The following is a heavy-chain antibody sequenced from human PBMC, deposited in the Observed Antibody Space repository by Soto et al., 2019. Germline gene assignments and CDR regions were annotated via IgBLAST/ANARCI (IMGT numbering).Heavy chain of an antibody. CDR2: IYWDGDK. CDR1: GFSLNTSGVG. V-gene: IGHV2-5*02. Sequence: QITLKESGPTQVKPSQTLTLTCTFSGFSLNTSGVGVGWIRQPPGKALEWLALIYWDGDKRYSPSLKTRLTITKDTTQDQVVLQMTNIDPVDTATFYCARTYSSTWFDFYYYMDVWGAGTTVSVSS. CDR3: ARTYSSTWFDFYYYMDV. J-gene: IGHJ6*03. D-gene: IGHD2-2*01.